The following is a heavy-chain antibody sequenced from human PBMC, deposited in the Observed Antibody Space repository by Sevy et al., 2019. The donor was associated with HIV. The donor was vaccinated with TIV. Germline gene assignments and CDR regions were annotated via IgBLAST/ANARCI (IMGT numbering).Heavy chain of an antibody. CDR1: GFTFSLYE. CDR3: ATFNTYGY. Sequence: GGSLRLSCATSGFTFSLYEMYWVRQAPGKGLEWVSYISSSGATTHYADSVKGRFTISRDNAKNSLYLQMNSLRAEDTSLYYCATFNTYGYWGQGTRVTVSS. V-gene: IGHV3-48*03. D-gene: IGHD5-18*01. CDR2: ISSSGATT. J-gene: IGHJ4*02.